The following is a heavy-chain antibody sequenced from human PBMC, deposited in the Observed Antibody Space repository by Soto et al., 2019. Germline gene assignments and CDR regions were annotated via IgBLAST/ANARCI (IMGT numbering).Heavy chain of an antibody. V-gene: IGHV3-23*01. CDR1: GFTFSSYA. J-gene: IGHJ4*02. Sequence: GGSLRLSCAASGFTFSSYAMSWVRQAPGKGLEWVSAISGSGGSTYYADSVKGRFTISRDNSKNTLYLQMNSLRAEDTAVYYCAKDQDSSGWIQSFDYWGQGTLVTVSS. D-gene: IGHD6-19*01. CDR3: AKDQDSSGWIQSFDY. CDR2: ISGSGGST.